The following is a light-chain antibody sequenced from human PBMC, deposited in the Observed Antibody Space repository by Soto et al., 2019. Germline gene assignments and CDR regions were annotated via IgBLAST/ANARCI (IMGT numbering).Light chain of an antibody. Sequence: EIVLTQSPGTLSLSPGERATLSCRASHSVSNNYLAWYQQKPGQAPRLLIYGASTRATGVPPRFSGSRSGTEFTLTISSLQSEDFAVYYCQQYFNWPPYTFGQGTKVDI. J-gene: IGKJ2*01. CDR3: QQYFNWPPYT. CDR2: GAS. V-gene: IGKV3-15*01. CDR1: HSVSNN.